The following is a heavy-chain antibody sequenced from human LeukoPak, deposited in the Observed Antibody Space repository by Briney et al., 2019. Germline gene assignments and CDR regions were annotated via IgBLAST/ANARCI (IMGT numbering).Heavy chain of an antibody. J-gene: IGHJ4*02. Sequence: GASVKVSCKASGYTFTSYYLHWVRQAPGQGLEWMGMINPSDDSTIYAQKFQARVTMTRDTSTSTVYMELSSLRSEDTAVYYCATMVLEMDYWGQGTLVTVSS. CDR3: ATMVLEMDY. CDR2: INPSDDST. D-gene: IGHD4/OR15-4a*01. V-gene: IGHV1-46*01. CDR1: GYTFTSYY.